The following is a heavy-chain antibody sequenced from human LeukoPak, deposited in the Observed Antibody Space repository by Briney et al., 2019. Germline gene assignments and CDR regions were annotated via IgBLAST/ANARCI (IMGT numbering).Heavy chain of an antibody. CDR1: GFTFSSYA. J-gene: IGHJ4*02. D-gene: IGHD3-22*01. CDR3: AREGSSGYYSYFDY. V-gene: IGHV3-21*01. CDR2: ISSSSSYI. Sequence: GGSLRLSCAASGFTFSSYAMSWVRQAPGKGLEWVSSISSSSSYIYYADSVKGRFTISRDNAKNSLYLQMNSLRAEDTAVYYCAREGSSGYYSYFDYWGQGTLVTVSS.